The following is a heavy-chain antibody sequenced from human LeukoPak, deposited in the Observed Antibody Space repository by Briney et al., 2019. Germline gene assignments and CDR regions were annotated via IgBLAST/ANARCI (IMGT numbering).Heavy chain of an antibody. J-gene: IGHJ4*02. D-gene: IGHD1-26*01. CDR1: GFSFTTAW. CDR3: TNGASLSDDH. Sequence: GGSLRLSCAASGFSFTTAWMNWVRQAPGKGREWVGRIKRKAEGETTDYAAHVKGRFTILRDDSRSTLSLQMNSLKIEETAIYYCTNGASLSDDHWGQGTLVTVSS. V-gene: IGHV3-15*01. CDR2: IKRKAEGETT.